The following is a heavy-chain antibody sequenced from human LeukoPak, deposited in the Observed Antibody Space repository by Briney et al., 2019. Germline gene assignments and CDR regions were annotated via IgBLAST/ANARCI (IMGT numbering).Heavy chain of an antibody. V-gene: IGHV3-11*01. CDR1: GFTFSDYY. J-gene: IGHJ4*02. Sequence: GGSLRLSCAASGFTFSDYYMSWIRKAPGKGLEWVSYISGRGATIYYADSVTGRFTISRDNAKNSLYPQMNSLRAEDTAVYYCARDPLLVTAGEDYWGQGTLVAVSS. CDR2: ISGRGATI. CDR3: ARDPLLVTAGEDY. D-gene: IGHD5-18*01.